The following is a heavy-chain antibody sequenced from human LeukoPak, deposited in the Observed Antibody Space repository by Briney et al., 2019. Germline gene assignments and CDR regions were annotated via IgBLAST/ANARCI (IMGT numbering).Heavy chain of an antibody. CDR2: INHSGST. D-gene: IGHD2-2*02. Sequence: SETLSLTCAVYGGSFSGYYWSWIRQPPGKGLEWIGEINHSGSTKYNPSLKSRVTISVDTSKNQFSLKLSSVTAADTAVYYCARDKILGYCSSTSCYTGYYYYYMDVWGKGTTVTVSS. CDR1: GGSFSGYY. CDR3: ARDKILGYCSSTSCYTGYYYYYMDV. J-gene: IGHJ6*03. V-gene: IGHV4-34*01.